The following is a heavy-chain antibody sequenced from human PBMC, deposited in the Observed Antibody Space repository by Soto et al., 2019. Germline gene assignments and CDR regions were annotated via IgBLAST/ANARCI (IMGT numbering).Heavy chain of an antibody. D-gene: IGHD6-6*01. CDR3: ARVARPGKFDY. CDR1: GGYFSGYY. Sequence: PSETLSLTCAVYGGYFSGYYWSWIRQPPGKGLEWIGEINHSGSTNYNPCLKSRVTISVDTSKNQFSLKLSSVTAADTAVYYCARVARPGKFDYWGQGTLVTVSS. CDR2: INHSGST. V-gene: IGHV4-34*01. J-gene: IGHJ4*02.